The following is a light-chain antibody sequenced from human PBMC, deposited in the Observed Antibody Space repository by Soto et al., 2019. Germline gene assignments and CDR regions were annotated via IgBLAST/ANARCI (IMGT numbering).Light chain of an antibody. J-gene: IGKJ1*01. CDR1: QSVSSS. Sequence: DIVLTQSPGRLSVSPGERATLSCRASQSVSSSLAWYQQKPGLAPRLLIYDASNRATGIPDRFSGSGSGTDFTLTIGRLEPEDLAVYYCQQYDSSPRTFGQGTKVDIK. CDR3: QQYDSSPRT. V-gene: IGKV3D-20*01. CDR2: DAS.